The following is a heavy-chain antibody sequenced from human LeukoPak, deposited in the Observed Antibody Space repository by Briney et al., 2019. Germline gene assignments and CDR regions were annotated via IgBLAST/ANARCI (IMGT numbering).Heavy chain of an antibody. CDR2: INPNSGGT. D-gene: IGHD2-2*01. CDR1: GYTFTGYY. V-gene: IGHV1-2*06. J-gene: IGHJ4*02. Sequence: ASVKASCKASGYTFTGYYMHWVRQAPGQGLEWMGRINPNSGGTNYAQKFQGRVTMTRDTSISTAYMELSRLRSDDTAVYYCARLTNYCSSTSCYLDYWGQGTLVTVSS. CDR3: ARLTNYCSSTSCYLDY.